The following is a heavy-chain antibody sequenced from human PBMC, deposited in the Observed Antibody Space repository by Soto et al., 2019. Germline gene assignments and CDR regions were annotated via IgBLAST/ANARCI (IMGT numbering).Heavy chain of an antibody. V-gene: IGHV1-69*13. CDR3: ASGIQLWLRRINNGYSG. CDR2: IIPMFGTA. Sequence: SVKVSCKASGGTFSSYAISWVRQAPGQGLEWMGGIIPMFGTANYAQRFQDRVTITADESTNTVYMELSSLRSEGTAVYFCASGIQLWLRRINNGYSGWGQGTLVTVS. D-gene: IGHD5-18*01. J-gene: IGHJ4*02. CDR1: GGTFSSYA.